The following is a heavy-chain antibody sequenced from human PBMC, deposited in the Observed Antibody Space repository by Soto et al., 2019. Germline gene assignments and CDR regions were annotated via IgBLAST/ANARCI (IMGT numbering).Heavy chain of an antibody. CDR1: GYTFTSYY. Sequence: ASVKVSCKASGYTFTSYYMHWVRQAPGQGLEWKGIINTSGGSTNYAQKFQGRVTMTRDTSTSIFYMELSSLRSEDTAVYFCAREELRFLEWLPRPFDYWGQGALVTVSS. J-gene: IGHJ4*02. V-gene: IGHV1-46*03. CDR2: INTSGGST. D-gene: IGHD3-3*01. CDR3: AREELRFLEWLPRPFDY.